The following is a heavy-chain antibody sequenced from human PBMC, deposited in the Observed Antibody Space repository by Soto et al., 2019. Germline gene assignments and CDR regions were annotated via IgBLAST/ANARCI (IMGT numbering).Heavy chain of an antibody. CDR1: GFTFSSYS. D-gene: IGHD2-2*01. CDR3: ARDMPYYYYMDV. CDR2: ISSSSSYI. Sequence: GGSLRLSCAASGFTFSSYSMNWVRQAPGKGLEWVSSISSSSSYIYYADSVKGRFTISRDNAKNSLYLQMISLRAEDTAVYYCARDMPYYYYMDVRGKGTTVTVSS. V-gene: IGHV3-21*01. J-gene: IGHJ6*03.